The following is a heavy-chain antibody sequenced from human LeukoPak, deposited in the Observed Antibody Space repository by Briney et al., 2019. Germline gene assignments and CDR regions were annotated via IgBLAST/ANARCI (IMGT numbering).Heavy chain of an antibody. J-gene: IGHJ4*02. CDR1: GFTFSNAW. CDR2: IKSKTDGGTT. D-gene: IGHD3-22*01. CDR3: TTDYYDSSGYYDRSDY. Sequence: GGSLRLSCAASGFTFSNAWMSWVRQAPGKGLEWVGRIKSKTDGGTTDYAAPVKGRFTISRDDSKNTLYLQMNSLKTEDTAVYYCTTDYYDSSGYYDRSDYWGQGTLVTVPS. V-gene: IGHV3-15*01.